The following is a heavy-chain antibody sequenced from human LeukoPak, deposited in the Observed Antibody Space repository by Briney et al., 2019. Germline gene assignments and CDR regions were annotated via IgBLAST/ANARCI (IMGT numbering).Heavy chain of an antibody. CDR2: ISGSGGST. D-gene: IGHD2-2*01. CDR1: GFTFSSYA. CDR3: AKDVDVVPAAWYYFDY. V-gene: IGHV3-23*01. Sequence: PGGSLRLSCAASGFTFSSYAMSWVRQAPGKGLEWVSAISGSGGSTYYADSVKGRFTISRDNSKNTLYLQMNSLRAEDTAVYYCAKDVDVVPAAWYYFDYWGQGTLVTVSS. J-gene: IGHJ4*02.